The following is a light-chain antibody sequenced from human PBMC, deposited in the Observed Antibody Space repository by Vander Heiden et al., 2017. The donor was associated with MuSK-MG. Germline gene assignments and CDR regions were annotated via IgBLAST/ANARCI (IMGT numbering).Light chain of an antibody. V-gene: IGLV1-44*01. CDR1: SSNIGSNN. Sequence: SRLGSSSNIGSNNVSWYQQLPGTAPRLLIYGNNQRPSGVPDRFSGSKSGTSASLAISGLQSEDEADYYGAAWDDSLNGWVFGGGTKLTVL. CDR3: AAWDDSLNGWV. J-gene: IGLJ3*02. CDR2: GNN.